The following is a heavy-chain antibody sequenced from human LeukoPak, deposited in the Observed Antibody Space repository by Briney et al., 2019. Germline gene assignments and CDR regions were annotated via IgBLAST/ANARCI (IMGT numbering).Heavy chain of an antibody. CDR2: IYHSGST. CDR3: ARYSGSYR. Sequence: SETLSLTCTVSGYSISSGYYWGWIRQPPGKGLEWIGSIYHSGSTYYNPSLKSRVTISVDTSKNQFSLKLSSVTAADTAVYYCARYSGSYRWGQGTLVTVSS. D-gene: IGHD1-26*01. V-gene: IGHV4-38-2*02. J-gene: IGHJ4*02. CDR1: GYSISSGYY.